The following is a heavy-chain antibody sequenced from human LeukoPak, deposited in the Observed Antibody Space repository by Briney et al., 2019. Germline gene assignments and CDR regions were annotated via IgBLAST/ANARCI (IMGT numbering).Heavy chain of an antibody. Sequence: SETLSLTCTVSGGSISSGSYYWSWIRQPAGKGLEWIGRIYTSGSTNYNPSLKSRVTISVDTSKNQFSLKLSSVTAADTAVYYCARGGSYSEYFDYWGQGTLVTVSS. V-gene: IGHV4-61*02. CDR3: ARGGSYSEYFDY. CDR2: IYTSGST. J-gene: IGHJ4*02. CDR1: GGSISSGSYY. D-gene: IGHD1-26*01.